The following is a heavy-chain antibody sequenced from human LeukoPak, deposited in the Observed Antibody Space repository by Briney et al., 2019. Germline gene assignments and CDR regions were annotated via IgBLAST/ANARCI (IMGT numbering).Heavy chain of an antibody. CDR2: INHSGST. CDR1: GGSFSGYY. CDR3: ARGHWTVDY. V-gene: IGHV4-34*01. Sequence: SEILSLTCAVYGGSFSGYYWSWIRQPPGKGLEWIGEINHSGSTNYNPSLKSRVTISVDTSKNQFSLKLSSVTAADTAVYYCARGHWTVDYWGQGTLVTVSS. J-gene: IGHJ4*02. D-gene: IGHD1-1*01.